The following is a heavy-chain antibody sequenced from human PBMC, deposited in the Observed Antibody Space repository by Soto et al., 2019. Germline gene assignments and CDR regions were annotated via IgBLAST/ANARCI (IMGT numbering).Heavy chain of an antibody. CDR3: ARWYWSNYYYYMDV. Sequence: GGSLRLSCAASGFTFSSYSMNWVRQAPGKGLEWVSYISSSSSTIYYADSVKGRFTISRDNAKNSLYLQMNSLRAEDTAVYYCARWYWSNYYYYMDVWGKGTTVTVSS. CDR1: GFTFSSYS. V-gene: IGHV3-48*01. J-gene: IGHJ6*03. D-gene: IGHD6-13*01. CDR2: ISSSSSTI.